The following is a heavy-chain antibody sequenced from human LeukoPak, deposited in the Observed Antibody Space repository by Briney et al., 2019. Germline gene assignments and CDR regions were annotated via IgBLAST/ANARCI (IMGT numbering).Heavy chain of an antibody. CDR3: AKAPIPYCSGGSCYFDY. CDR1: GFTFDDYA. CDR2: ISWNSGSI. V-gene: IGHV3-9*01. Sequence: GGSLRLSCAASGFTFDDYAMHWVRQAPGKGLEWVSGISWNSGSIGYADSVKGRFTISRDNAENSLYLQMNSLRAEDTALYYCAKAPIPYCSGGSCYFDYWGQGTLVTVSS. J-gene: IGHJ4*02. D-gene: IGHD2-15*01.